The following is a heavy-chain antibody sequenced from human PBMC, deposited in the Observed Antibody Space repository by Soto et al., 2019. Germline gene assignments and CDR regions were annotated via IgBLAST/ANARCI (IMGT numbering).Heavy chain of an antibody. V-gene: IGHV3-11*01. CDR1: GFTFSDYY. Sequence: PGGSLRLSCAASGFTFSDYYMSWISQAPGKGLEWVSYISSSGTTINYADSVKGRFTISRDNAKNSLYLQMNSLRAEDTAVYSCAKDLSVGLQQLDYYYGMDVWGQGTTVTVSS. J-gene: IGHJ6*02. D-gene: IGHD6-13*01. CDR3: AKDLSVGLQQLDYYYGMDV. CDR2: ISSSGTTI.